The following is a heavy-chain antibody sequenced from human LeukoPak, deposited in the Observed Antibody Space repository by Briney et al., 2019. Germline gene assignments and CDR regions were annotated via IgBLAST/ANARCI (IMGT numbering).Heavy chain of an antibody. D-gene: IGHD3-9*01. CDR3: AREASLRYFDWFPNPYYYYGMDV. Sequence: GASVEVSCKASGYTFTSYDINWVRQATGQGLEWMGWMNPNSGNTGYAQKFQGRVTMTRNTSISTAYMELSSLRSEDTAVYYCAREASLRYFDWFPNPYYYYGMDVWGQGTTVTVSS. V-gene: IGHV1-8*01. J-gene: IGHJ6*02. CDR2: MNPNSGNT. CDR1: GYTFTSYD.